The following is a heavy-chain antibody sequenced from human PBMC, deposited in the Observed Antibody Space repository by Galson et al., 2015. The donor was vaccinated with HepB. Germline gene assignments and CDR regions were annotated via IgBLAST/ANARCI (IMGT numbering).Heavy chain of an antibody. V-gene: IGHV3-33*08. J-gene: IGHJ4*02. CDR3: ARDDQYSGSYIDY. Sequence: SLRLSCAASGFTFSSYGMHWVRQAPGKGLEWVAVIWYDGSNKYYADSVKGRFTISRDNSKNTLYLQMNSLRAEDTAVYYCARDDQYSGSYIDYWGQGTLVTVSS. D-gene: IGHD1-26*01. CDR2: IWYDGSNK. CDR1: GFTFSSYG.